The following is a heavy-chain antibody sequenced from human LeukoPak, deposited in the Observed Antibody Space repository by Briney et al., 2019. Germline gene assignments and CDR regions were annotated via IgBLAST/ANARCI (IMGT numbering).Heavy chain of an antibody. J-gene: IGHJ4*02. Sequence: PGGSLRLSCAASGFTFSSYAMSWVRRAPGKGLEWVSAISGSGGSTYYADSVKGRFTIFRDNSKNTLYLQMNSLRAEDTAVYYCASLFGGGYSSSSGLNYWGQGTLVTVSS. CDR2: ISGSGGST. CDR3: ASLFGGGYSSSSGLNY. D-gene: IGHD6-6*01. CDR1: GFTFSSYA. V-gene: IGHV3-23*01.